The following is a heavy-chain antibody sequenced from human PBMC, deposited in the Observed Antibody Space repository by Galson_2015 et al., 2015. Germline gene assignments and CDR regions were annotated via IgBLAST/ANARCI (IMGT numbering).Heavy chain of an antibody. CDR1: GFTFSSYD. CDR2: ISSSGSTI. J-gene: IGHJ6*02. Sequence: SLRLSCAASGFTFSSYDMNWVRQAPGEGLEWVSYISSSGSTIYYADSAKGRFTISRDNSKNTLYLQMNSLRAEDTAVYYCAKGVVPAAPWYYYGMDVWGQGTTVTVSS. CDR3: AKGVVPAAPWYYYGMDV. D-gene: IGHD2-2*01. V-gene: IGHV3-48*03.